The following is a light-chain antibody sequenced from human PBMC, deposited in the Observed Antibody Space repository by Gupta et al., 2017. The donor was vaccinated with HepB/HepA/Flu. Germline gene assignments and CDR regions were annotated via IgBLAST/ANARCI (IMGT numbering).Light chain of an antibody. J-gene: IGKJ1*01. CDR3: MQATHWPQT. CDR1: QSLVHRDGNIY. Sequence: DVVMTQSPLSLSVTLGQPAPISCRSSQSLVHRDGNIYFNWYHQRPGQSPRRLIYRVSNRDSGVPDRFSGSASGTDLTLKISRVAAEDVGVYYCMQATHWPQTFGQGTKVEIK. CDR2: RVS. V-gene: IGKV2-30*02.